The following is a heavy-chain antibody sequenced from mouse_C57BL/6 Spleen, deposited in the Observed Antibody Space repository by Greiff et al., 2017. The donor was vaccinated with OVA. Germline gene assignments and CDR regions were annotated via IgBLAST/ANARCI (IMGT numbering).Heavy chain of an antibody. CDR1: GFTFSDCG. J-gene: IGHJ4*01. CDR2: ISSGSSTI. CDR3: ARRKILYAMDY. V-gene: IGHV5-17*01. Sequence: DVQLVESGGGLVKPGGSLKLSCAASGFTFSDCGMHWVRQAPEKGLVWVAYISSGSSTIYYAATVKGRFTISRDNAKNTLFLQMTSLRSEDTAMYYCARRKILYAMDYWGKGTSVTVSS.